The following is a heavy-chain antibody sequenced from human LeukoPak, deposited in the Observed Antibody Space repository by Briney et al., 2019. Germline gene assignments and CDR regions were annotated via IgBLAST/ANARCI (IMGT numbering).Heavy chain of an antibody. D-gene: IGHD3-3*01. CDR2: ISHSGST. CDR1: GGSFSGYY. CDR3: ARGRATYDFWSGQKVGY. J-gene: IGHJ4*02. Sequence: SETLSLTCAVYGGSFSGYYWSWIRQPPGKGLEWIGEISHSGSTNYNPSLKSRVTISVDTSKNQFSLKLSSVTAADTAVYYCARGRATYDFWSGQKVGYWGQGTLVTVSS. V-gene: IGHV4-34*01.